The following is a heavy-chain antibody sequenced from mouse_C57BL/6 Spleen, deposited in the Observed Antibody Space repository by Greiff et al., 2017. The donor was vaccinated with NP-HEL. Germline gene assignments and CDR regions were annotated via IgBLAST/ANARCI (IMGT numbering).Heavy chain of an antibody. V-gene: IGHV5-2*01. CDR2: INSDGGST. Sequence: EVKLVESGGGLVQPGESLKLSCESNEYEFPSHDMSWVRKTPEKRLELVAAINSDGGSTYYPDTMERRFIISRDNTKKTLYLQMSSLRSEDTALYYFARGGYGSPWFAYWGQGTLVTVSA. J-gene: IGHJ3*01. D-gene: IGHD1-1*01. CDR1: EYEFPSHD. CDR3: ARGGYGSPWFAY.